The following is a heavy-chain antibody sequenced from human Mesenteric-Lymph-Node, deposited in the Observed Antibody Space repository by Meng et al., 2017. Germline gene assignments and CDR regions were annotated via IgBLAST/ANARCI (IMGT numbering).Heavy chain of an antibody. V-gene: IGHV3-11*04. Sequence: GESLKISCTASGGPITETGYYWGFIRQPPGKGLEWGSYISSSGSTIYYADSVKGRFTISRDNAKNSLYLQMNSLRAEDTAVDYCARGRLVYLPPHSSGHPGDYWGQGTLVTVSS. CDR2: ISSSGSTI. J-gene: IGHJ4*02. D-gene: IGHD6-19*01. CDR1: GGPITETGYY. CDR3: ARGRLVYLPPHSSGHPGDY.